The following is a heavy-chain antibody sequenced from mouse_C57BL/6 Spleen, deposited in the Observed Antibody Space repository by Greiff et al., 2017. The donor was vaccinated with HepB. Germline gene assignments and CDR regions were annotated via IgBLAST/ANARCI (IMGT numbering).Heavy chain of an antibody. D-gene: IGHD1-1*01. V-gene: IGHV1-18*01. Sequence: VQLKESGPELVKPGASVKIPCKASGYTFTDYNMDWVKQSHGKSLEWIGDINPNNGGTIYNQKFKGKATLTVDKSSSTAYMELRSLTSEDTAVYYCARFQDFYGSSLYWYFDVWGTGTTVTVSS. J-gene: IGHJ1*03. CDR3: ARFQDFYGSSLYWYFDV. CDR1: GYTFTDYN. CDR2: INPNNGGT.